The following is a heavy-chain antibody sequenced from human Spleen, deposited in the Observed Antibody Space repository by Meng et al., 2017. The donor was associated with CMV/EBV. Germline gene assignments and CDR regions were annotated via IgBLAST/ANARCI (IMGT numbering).Heavy chain of an antibody. J-gene: IGHJ6*02. Sequence: GSLRLSCXVYGGSFSDYYWSWIRQPPGKGLEWIGEINHSGGTNYNPSLKSRVTISVDTSKNQFSLKLSSVTAADTAVYYCARGRVIPAAYYYYYYYGMDVWGQGTTVTVSS. V-gene: IGHV4-34*01. CDR3: ARGRVIPAAYYYYYYYGMDV. CDR1: GGSFSDYY. CDR2: INHSGGT. D-gene: IGHD2-2*01.